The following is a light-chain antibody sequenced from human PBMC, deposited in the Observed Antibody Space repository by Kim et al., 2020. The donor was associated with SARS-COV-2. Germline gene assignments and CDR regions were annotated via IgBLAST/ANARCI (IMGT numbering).Light chain of an antibody. CDR1: SSNIGNYNY. V-gene: IGLV2-14*04. CDR3: SSYTSSSTWV. CDR2: DVN. J-gene: IGLJ3*02. Sequence: GQSITISCSGTSSNIGNYNYVSWYQQHPGKAPKLLIYDVNKRPSGVSNRFSGSKFGNTASLTISGLQAEDEADFYCSSYTSSSTWVFGGGTRLTVL.